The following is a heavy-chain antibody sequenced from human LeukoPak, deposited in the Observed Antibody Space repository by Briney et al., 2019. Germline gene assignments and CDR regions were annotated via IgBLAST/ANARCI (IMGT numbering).Heavy chain of an antibody. CDR2: ISGSGGST. V-gene: IGHV3-23*01. Sequence: TGGSLRLSCAASGFTFSSYGMSWVRQAPGKGLEWVSAISGSGGSTYYVDSVKGRFTISRDNSKNTLYLQMNSLRAEDTAVYYCAKGYCSSTSCYEHYYYMDVWGKGTTVTISS. CDR3: AKGYCSSTSCYEHYYYMDV. J-gene: IGHJ6*03. D-gene: IGHD2-2*01. CDR1: GFTFSSYG.